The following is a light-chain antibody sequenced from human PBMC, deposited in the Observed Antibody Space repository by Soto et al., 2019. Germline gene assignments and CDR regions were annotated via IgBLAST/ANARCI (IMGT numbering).Light chain of an antibody. J-gene: IGLJ1*01. Sequence: QSALTQPPSASGSPGQSVTISCTGTSSDVGAYDYVSWYQQHPGKAPKLMIYEINKRPSGVPDRFSGSKSGNTASLTISGLQAEDEADYYCSSYTSSSILYVFGTGTKLTVL. CDR2: EIN. CDR3: SSYTSSSILYV. CDR1: SSDVGAYDY. V-gene: IGLV2-8*01.